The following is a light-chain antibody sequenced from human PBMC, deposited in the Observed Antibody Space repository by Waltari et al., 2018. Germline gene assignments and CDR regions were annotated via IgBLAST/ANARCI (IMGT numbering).Light chain of an antibody. Sequence: EIVLTQSPGTLSLSPGDSATLSCRASKSIWTYLTWYQQRPGQAPRLLIYHASSRATGIPDRFSGSGSGTDFSLTINRLEPEDFAVYYCQMYVKLPVTFGQGTKVELK. J-gene: IGKJ1*01. CDR1: KSIWTY. CDR2: HAS. CDR3: QMYVKLPVT. V-gene: IGKV3-20*01.